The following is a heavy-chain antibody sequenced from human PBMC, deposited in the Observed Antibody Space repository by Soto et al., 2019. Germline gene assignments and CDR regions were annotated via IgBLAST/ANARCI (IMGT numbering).Heavy chain of an antibody. D-gene: IGHD3-9*01. CDR3: AKSPYYDILTGYYKNYFDY. CDR2: ISGSGGST. V-gene: IGHV3-23*01. CDR1: GFTFSSYA. Sequence: GGSLRLSCAASGFTFSSYAMSWVRQAPGKGLEWVSAISGSGGSTYYADSVKGRFTISRDNSKNTLYLQMNSLRAEDTAVYYCAKSPYYDILTGYYKNYFDYWGQGTLVTXS. J-gene: IGHJ4*02.